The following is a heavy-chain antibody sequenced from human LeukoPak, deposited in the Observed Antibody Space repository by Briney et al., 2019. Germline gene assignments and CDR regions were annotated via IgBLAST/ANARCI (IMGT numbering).Heavy chain of an antibody. Sequence: ASVKVSCKASGYTFTSYGISWVRQAPGQGLEWMGWISAYNGNTNYAQKLQGGVTMTTDTSTSTAYMELRSLRSDDTAVYYCARVNYYDRTTTNWFDPWGQGTLVTVSS. CDR2: ISAYNGNT. CDR3: ARVNYYDRTTTNWFDP. J-gene: IGHJ5*02. V-gene: IGHV1-18*01. CDR1: GYTFTSYG. D-gene: IGHD3-22*01.